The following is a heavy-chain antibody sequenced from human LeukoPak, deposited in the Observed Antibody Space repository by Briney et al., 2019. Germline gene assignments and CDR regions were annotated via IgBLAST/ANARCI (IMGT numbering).Heavy chain of an antibody. CDR2: ISNDGSVI. Sequence: TGGSLRLSCAASGFTFSSYGIHWVRQAPGKGLEWVAIISNDGSVIYYADSVKGRFTVSRDNSKSTLYLLQMNSPRPEDTAAYHCAKDLGGTYQGYFHLWGPGTLVTVSS. CDR1: GFTFSSYG. J-gene: IGHJ2*01. V-gene: IGHV3-30*18. CDR3: AKDLGGTYQGYFHL. D-gene: IGHD1-26*01.